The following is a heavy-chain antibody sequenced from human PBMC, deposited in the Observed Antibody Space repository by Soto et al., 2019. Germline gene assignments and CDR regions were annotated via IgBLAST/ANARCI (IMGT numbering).Heavy chain of an antibody. Sequence: QVQLVESGGDVVQPGKSLRLSCAASGFTFSTYGMHWVRQAPGKGLEWVADISYDGGNKYYADSVKGRFTISRDNSKNTLFLQMNSLRAEDTAVYYCAKVMLTSLAFDIWGQGTMVTVSS. CDR3: AKVMLTSLAFDI. J-gene: IGHJ3*02. D-gene: IGHD3-9*01. CDR2: ISYDGGNK. CDR1: GFTFSTYG. V-gene: IGHV3-30*18.